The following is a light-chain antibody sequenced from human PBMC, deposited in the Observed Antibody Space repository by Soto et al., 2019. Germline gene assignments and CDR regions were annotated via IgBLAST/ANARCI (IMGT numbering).Light chain of an antibody. J-gene: IGKJ1*01. V-gene: IGKV3-11*01. CDR3: QHRYNWPQT. Sequence: EIVLTQSPATLSLSPGERATLSCRSSQSVSNYLAWYQQKPGQPPRLLIYDASKRATGIPARFSGIGSGTDFTLTVSSLEPEDVAVYYCQHRYNWPQTFGQGTKVEVK. CDR2: DAS. CDR1: QSVSNY.